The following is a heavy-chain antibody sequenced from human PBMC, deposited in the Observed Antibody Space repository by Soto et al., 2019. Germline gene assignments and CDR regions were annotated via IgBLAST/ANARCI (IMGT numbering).Heavy chain of an antibody. J-gene: IGHJ5*01. CDR1: GDSVSSSSFT. Sequence: SQTLSLTCAISGDSVSSSSFTWNRIRQSPSRGLEWLGRTYYRSKWYNDYAESVKSRITINPDTSKNQFSLHLNSVTPEDTAVYYCVRLIGNSWLDFWGQGTLVTVSS. D-gene: IGHD1-26*01. CDR2: TYYRSKWYN. CDR3: VRLIGNSWLDF. V-gene: IGHV6-1*01.